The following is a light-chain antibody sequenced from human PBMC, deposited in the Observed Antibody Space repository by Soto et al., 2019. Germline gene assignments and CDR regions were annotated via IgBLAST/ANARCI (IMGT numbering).Light chain of an antibody. V-gene: IGKV1-27*01. CDR2: ATS. CDR1: QAISNY. J-gene: IGKJ1*01. Sequence: DIPMTQSPSSLSASVGDRVTITCRASQAISNYLAWYQQKTGRVPELLIYATSTLQSGVPSRFSGSGSGTEVTLTISSLQPEDVATYYCQKYNTARWTFGQGTKVEIK. CDR3: QKYNTARWT.